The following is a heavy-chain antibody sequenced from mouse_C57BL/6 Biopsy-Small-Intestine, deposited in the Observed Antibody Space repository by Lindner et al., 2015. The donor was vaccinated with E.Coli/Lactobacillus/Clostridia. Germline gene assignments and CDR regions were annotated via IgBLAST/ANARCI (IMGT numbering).Heavy chain of an antibody. V-gene: IGHV1-54*01. CDR1: GYAFSNFL. CDR3: ATYGNFAY. Sequence: VQLQESGAELVRPGTSVKVSCKASGYAFSNFLIEWVKQRPGQGLEWIGVINPVSGGTDYNEKFKAKATLTADKSSTTAYIQLSSLTYEDSAVYFCATYGNFAYWGQGTLVTVSA. D-gene: IGHD2-1*01. CDR2: INPVSGGT. J-gene: IGHJ3*01.